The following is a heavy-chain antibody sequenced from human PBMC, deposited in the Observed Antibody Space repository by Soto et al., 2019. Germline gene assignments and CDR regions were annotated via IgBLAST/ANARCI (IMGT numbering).Heavy chain of an antibody. CDR3: ARQALWFGELSPGGGFDP. D-gene: IGHD3-10*01. CDR2: IDPSDSYT. V-gene: IGHV5-10-1*01. CDR1: GYSFTSYW. Sequence: GESLKISCKGSGYSFTSYWISWVRQMPGKGLEWMGRIDPSDSYTNYSPSFQGHVTISADKSISTAYLQWSSLKASDTAMYYCARQALWFGELSPGGGFDPWGQGTLVTVPQ. J-gene: IGHJ5*02.